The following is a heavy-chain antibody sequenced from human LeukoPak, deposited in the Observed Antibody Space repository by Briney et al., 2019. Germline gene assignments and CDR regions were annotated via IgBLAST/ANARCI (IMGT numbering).Heavy chain of an antibody. V-gene: IGHV3-30*18. CDR2: ISYDGSNK. CDR3: AKVRGKYSSGWYSFDY. Sequence: GGSLRPSCAASGFTFSSYGMHWVRQAPGKGLEWVAVISYDGSNKYYADSVKGRFTISRDNSKNTLYLQMNSLRAEDTAVYYCAKVRGKYSSGWYSFDYWGQGTLVTVSS. J-gene: IGHJ4*02. CDR1: GFTFSSYG. D-gene: IGHD6-19*01.